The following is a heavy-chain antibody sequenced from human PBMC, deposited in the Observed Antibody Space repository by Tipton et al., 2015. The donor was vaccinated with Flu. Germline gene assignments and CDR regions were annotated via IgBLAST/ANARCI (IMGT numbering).Heavy chain of an antibody. D-gene: IGHD2-15*01. Sequence: SLRLSCAASGFTFSSYSMNWVRQAPGKGLEWVSSISSSSSYIYYADSVKGRFTISRDNAKNSLYLQMNSLRAEDTAVYYCARDWWGGTRYYYYGMDVWGQGTTVTVSS. CDR1: GFTFSSYS. J-gene: IGHJ6*02. CDR3: ARDWWGGTRYYYYGMDV. CDR2: ISSSSSYI. V-gene: IGHV3-21*01.